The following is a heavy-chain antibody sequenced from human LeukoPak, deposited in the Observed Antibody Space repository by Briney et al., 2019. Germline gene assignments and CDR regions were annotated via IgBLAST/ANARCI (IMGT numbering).Heavy chain of an antibody. J-gene: IGHJ5*02. V-gene: IGHV1-46*01. CDR3: AREGTYYDFWSGYYPIWFDP. D-gene: IGHD3-3*01. CDR2: INPSGSST. Sequence: ASVKVSCKASGYTFTSYYTHWVRQAPGQGLEWMGLINPSGSSTSYAQKFQGRVTMTRDMSTSTVYMELSRLRSEDTAVYYCAREGTYYDFWSGYYPIWFDPGGQGTLVTVSS. CDR1: GYTFTSYY.